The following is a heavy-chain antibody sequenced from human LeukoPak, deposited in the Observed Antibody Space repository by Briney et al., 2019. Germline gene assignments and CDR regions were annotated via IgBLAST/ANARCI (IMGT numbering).Heavy chain of an antibody. V-gene: IGHV3-74*01. CDR1: GFTFSSYW. Sequence: GGSLRLSCAASGFTFSSYWMHWVRQAPGKGLVWVSRINSDGSSTSYADSVNGRFTISRDNAKSTLYLQMNSLRAEDTAVYYCARAPYGDYSDYWGLGTLVTVSS. CDR3: ARAPYGDYSDY. J-gene: IGHJ4*02. CDR2: INSDGSST. D-gene: IGHD4-17*01.